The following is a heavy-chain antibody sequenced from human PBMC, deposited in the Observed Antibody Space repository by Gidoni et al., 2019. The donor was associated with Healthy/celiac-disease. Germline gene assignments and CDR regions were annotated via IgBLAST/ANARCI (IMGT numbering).Heavy chain of an antibody. D-gene: IGHD1-20*01. CDR1: GGSFSGYY. V-gene: IGHV4-34*01. Sequence: QVQLQQWGAGLLKPSETLSLTCAVYGGSFSGYYWRWLRQPPGKGLEWIGEINHSGSTNYNPSLKSRVTISVDTSKNQFSLKLSSVTAADTAVYYCARVTPRGLTGTTSLSTFYYYYGMDVWGQGTTVTVSS. CDR3: ARVTPRGLTGTTSLSTFYYYYGMDV. CDR2: INHSGST. J-gene: IGHJ6*02.